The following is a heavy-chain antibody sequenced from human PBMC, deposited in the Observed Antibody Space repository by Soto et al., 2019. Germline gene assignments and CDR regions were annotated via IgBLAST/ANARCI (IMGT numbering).Heavy chain of an antibody. CDR2: INPSGGST. J-gene: IGHJ4*02. V-gene: IGHV1-46*01. CDR3: ARKYCSGGSCYTLDY. Sequence: QVQLVQSGAEVKKPGASVKVSCKASGYTFTSYFMHWVRQAPGQGLEWMGIINPSGGSTSYAQKFQGSVTMTRDTSTSTLYMELSSLRSEDTAVYYCARKYCSGGSCYTLDYCGQGTLVTVSS. D-gene: IGHD2-15*01. CDR1: GYTFTSYF.